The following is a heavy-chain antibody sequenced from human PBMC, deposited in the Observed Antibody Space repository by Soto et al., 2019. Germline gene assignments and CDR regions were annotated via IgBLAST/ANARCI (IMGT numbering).Heavy chain of an antibody. CDR3: QRIDCTGNNCKPYYHYAMDV. Sequence: GWSLRLSCAASGFTFNTYGMHWVRHIPGNGLQWVAIIWYDGSIKYYADSVKGRFTVSRDNSKNTLYLEMNSLRDEDTAVYYCQRIDCTGNNCKPYYHYAMDVWGQGTKDTVSS. D-gene: IGHD2-8*02. V-gene: IGHV3-33*01. CDR2: IWYDGSIK. CDR1: GFTFNTYG. J-gene: IGHJ6*02.